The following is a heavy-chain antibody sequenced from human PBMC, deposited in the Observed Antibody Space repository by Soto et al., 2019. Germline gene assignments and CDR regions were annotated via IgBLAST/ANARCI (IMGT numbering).Heavy chain of an antibody. D-gene: IGHD4-4*01. CDR1: GGTFSSYA. CDR3: ARGLNYPERAFDP. Sequence: QVQLVQSGAEVKKPGSSVKVSCKASGGTFSSYAIRWVRQAPGQGLEWVGGIMPIVGTANYAQKVQGRFTITGDESKSTAYLELSSLRAEDTGVYYCARGLNYPERAFDPWGQGTLVTVSS. J-gene: IGHJ5*02. CDR2: IMPIVGTA. V-gene: IGHV1-69*12.